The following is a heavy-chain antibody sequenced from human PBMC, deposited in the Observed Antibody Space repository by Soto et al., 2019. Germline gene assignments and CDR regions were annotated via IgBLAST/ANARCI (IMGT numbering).Heavy chain of an antibody. V-gene: IGHV4-61*01. CDR2: IYYSGST. Sequence: QVQLQESGPGLVKPSETLSLTCTVSGGSVSSGSYYWSWIRQPPGKGLEWIGYIYYSGSTNYNPSLKRRVTIPVDTSKNQFSLKLSPVTAADTAVYYCARDSGSYFDFDYWGQGTLVTVSS. CDR1: GGSVSSGSYY. J-gene: IGHJ4*02. CDR3: ARDSGSYFDFDY. D-gene: IGHD1-26*01.